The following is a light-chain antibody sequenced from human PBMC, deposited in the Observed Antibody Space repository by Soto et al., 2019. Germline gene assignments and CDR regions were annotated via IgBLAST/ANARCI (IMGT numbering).Light chain of an antibody. CDR1: QSISSSY. J-gene: IGKJ1*01. V-gene: IGKV3-20*01. CDR3: QQYGSSPRK. CDR2: GAS. Sequence: EIVLTQSPGTLSLSPGERATLSCRASQSISSSYLVWYQQRPGQAPRLLIYGASSRATGITDRFSGSGSGTDFTLTISRLEPEDFAVYFCQQYGSSPRKFGQGTKVEVK.